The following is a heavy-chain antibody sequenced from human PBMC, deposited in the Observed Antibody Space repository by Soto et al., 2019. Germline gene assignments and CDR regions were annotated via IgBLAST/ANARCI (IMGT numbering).Heavy chain of an antibody. V-gene: IGHV4-4*07. CDR3: ARDRGTGFCTGGSCYSGYYYYTMDV. D-gene: IGHD2-15*01. CDR1: GGSISSYY. J-gene: IGHJ6*02. Sequence: PSSPLSLTFTFSGGSISSYYWSWIRQPAGKGLEWIGRIYTSGSTNYNPSLKSRVTMSVDTSKNQFSLKLSSVTAADTAVYYCARDRGTGFCTGGSCYSGYYYYTMDVWGQGTTVTVSS. CDR2: IYTSGST.